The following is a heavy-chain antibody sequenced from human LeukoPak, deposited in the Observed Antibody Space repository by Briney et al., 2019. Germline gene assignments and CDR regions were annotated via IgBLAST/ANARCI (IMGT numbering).Heavy chain of an antibody. CDR3: ARMDHHHSSSWYQVY. Sequence: GGSLRLSCAASGFTVSSNYMSWVRQAPGKGLEWVSVIYSGGSTYYADSVKGRFTISRDNSKNTLYLQMNSLRAEGTAVYYCARMDHHHSSSWYQVYWGQGTLVTVSS. D-gene: IGHD6-13*01. J-gene: IGHJ4*02. CDR2: IYSGGST. CDR1: GFTVSSNY. V-gene: IGHV3-53*01.